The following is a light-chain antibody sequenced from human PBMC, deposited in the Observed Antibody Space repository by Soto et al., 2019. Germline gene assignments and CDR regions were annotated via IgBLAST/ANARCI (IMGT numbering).Light chain of an antibody. J-gene: IGKJ4*01. CDR2: GSS. CDR1: QSVSSSY. V-gene: IGKV3-20*01. Sequence: DTVMTQSPGTLSLSPVERATLSCRASQSVSSSYSAWYQQKPGQAPRLLIYGSSARATGIPDRFSGSGSGTDFTLTISRLEPEDFAVYYCLQYGSSPPLAFGGGTKVEIK. CDR3: LQYGSSPPLA.